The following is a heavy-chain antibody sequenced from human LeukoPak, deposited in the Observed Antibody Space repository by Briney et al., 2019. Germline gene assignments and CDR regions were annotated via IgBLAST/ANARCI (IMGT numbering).Heavy chain of an antibody. CDR1: GYTFTSYD. V-gene: IGHV1-8*01. J-gene: IGHJ5*02. CDR2: MNPNSGNT. Sequence: ASVKVSCKASGYTFTSYDINWVRQATGQGLEWMGWMNPNSGNTGYAQKFQGRVTMTRNTSISTAYMELSSLRSEDTAVYYCARGQSVLLWFGGQNWFDPWGQGTLVTVSS. D-gene: IGHD3-10*01. CDR3: ARGQSVLLWFGGQNWFDP.